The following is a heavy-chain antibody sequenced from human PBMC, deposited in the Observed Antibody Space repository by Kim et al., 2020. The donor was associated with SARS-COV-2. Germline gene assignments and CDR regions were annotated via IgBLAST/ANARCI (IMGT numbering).Heavy chain of an antibody. V-gene: IGHV4-59*13. CDR3: ARGPLTYYYDSSGYSWFDP. J-gene: IGHJ5*02. D-gene: IGHD3-22*01. CDR2: IYYSGST. CDR1: GGSISSYY. Sequence: SETLSLTCTVSGGSISSYYWSWIRQPPGKGLEWIGYIYYSGSTNYNPSLKSRVTISVDTSKNQFSLKLSSVTAADTAVYYCARGPLTYYYDSSGYSWFDPWGQGTLVTVSS.